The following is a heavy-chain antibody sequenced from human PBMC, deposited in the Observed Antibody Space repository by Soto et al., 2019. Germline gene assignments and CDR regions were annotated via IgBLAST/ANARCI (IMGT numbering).Heavy chain of an antibody. CDR3: ARVMITFGGVISYYFDY. CDR2: IKQDGSEK. Sequence: ESGGGLVQPGGSLRLSCAASGFTFSSYWMSWVRQAPGKGLEWVANIKQDGSEKYYVDSVKGRFTISRDNAKNSLYLQMNSLRAEDTAVYYCARVMITFGGVISYYFDYWGQGTLVTVSS. CDR1: GFTFSSYW. D-gene: IGHD3-16*01. J-gene: IGHJ4*02. V-gene: IGHV3-7*01.